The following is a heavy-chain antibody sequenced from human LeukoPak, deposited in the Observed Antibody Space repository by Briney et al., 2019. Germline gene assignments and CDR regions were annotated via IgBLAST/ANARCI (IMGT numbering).Heavy chain of an antibody. CDR2: ISAYNGNT. CDR3: ARVPGILATGYFDY. V-gene: IGHV1-18*01. D-gene: IGHD1-1*01. Sequence: GASVKVSCKASGYTFTSYGISWVRQAPGQGLEWMGWISAYNGNTNYAQELQGRVTMTTDTSTSTAYMELRSLRSDDTAVYYCARVPGILATGYFDYWGQGTLVTVSS. CDR1: GYTFTSYG. J-gene: IGHJ4*02.